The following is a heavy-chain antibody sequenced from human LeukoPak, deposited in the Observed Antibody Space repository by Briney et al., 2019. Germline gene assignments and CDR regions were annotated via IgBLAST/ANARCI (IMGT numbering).Heavy chain of an antibody. D-gene: IGHD6-13*01. CDR3: TKDRRGPAAGTWYFDS. V-gene: IGHV3-23*01. CDR1: GFTFSSTT. CDR2: ITAIDGRT. J-gene: IGHJ4*02. Sequence: GGSLRLPCVASGFTFSSTTMGWVRQAPGRGLEWVSSITAIDGRTYYADSVRGRFTISRDNSKNTVYLQLNSLRAGDTAIYYCTKDRRGPAAGTWYFDSWGQGTLVTVST.